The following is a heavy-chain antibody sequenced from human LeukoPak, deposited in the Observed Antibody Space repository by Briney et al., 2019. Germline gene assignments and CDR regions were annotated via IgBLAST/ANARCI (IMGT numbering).Heavy chain of an antibody. D-gene: IGHD2-21*02. V-gene: IGHV3-7*01. J-gene: IGHJ1*01. CDR1: GFTFNSCW. CDR3: ATWGDTTAEYFQR. CDR2: INPDGRDT. Sequence: GGSLRLSCVVSGFTFNSCWVNWVRQAPGKELEWVAHINPDGRDTYYVDSVKGRFAISRDNAQNSMYLQMNSLRVEDTAVYYCATWGDTTAEYFQRWGQGTLVTVSS.